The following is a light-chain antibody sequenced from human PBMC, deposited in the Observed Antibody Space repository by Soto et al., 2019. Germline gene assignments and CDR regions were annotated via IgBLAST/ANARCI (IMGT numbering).Light chain of an antibody. J-gene: IGKJ1*01. CDR1: QSVSTN. Sequence: EIVMTLSPATLSVSPGERATLSCRASQSVSTNLAWYQQKPGQAPRLLIYGASTRATGIPARFSGSGSGTEFTLTIDSLQSEDFAVYYCQQYNNWLSTFGQGTKVDIK. CDR2: GAS. CDR3: QQYNNWLST. V-gene: IGKV3-15*01.